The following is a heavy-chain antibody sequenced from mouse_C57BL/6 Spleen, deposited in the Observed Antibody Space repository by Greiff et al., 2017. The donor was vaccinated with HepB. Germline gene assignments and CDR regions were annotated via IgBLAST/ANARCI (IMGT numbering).Heavy chain of an antibody. CDR1: GYTFTEYT. Sequence: VKLQESGAELVKPGASVKLSCKASGYTFTEYTIHWVKQRSGQGLEWIGWFYPGSGSIKYNEKSKDKATLTADKSSSTVYMELSRLTSEDSAVYFCARHEGIYYYGSSPWFAYWGQGTLVTVSA. D-gene: IGHD1-1*01. J-gene: IGHJ3*01. CDR2: FYPGSGSI. V-gene: IGHV1-62-2*01. CDR3: ARHEGIYYYGSSPWFAY.